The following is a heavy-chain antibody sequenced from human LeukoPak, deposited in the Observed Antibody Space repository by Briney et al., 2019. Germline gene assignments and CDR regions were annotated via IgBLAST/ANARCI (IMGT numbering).Heavy chain of an antibody. D-gene: IGHD6-13*01. CDR3: ARDSSSWYGSFDY. CDR2: ISSSSSTI. J-gene: IGHJ4*02. V-gene: IGHV3-48*01. CDR1: GFTFSSYS. Sequence: GGSLRLSCAASGFTFSSYSMNWVRQAPEKGLEWVSYISSSSSTIYYADSVKGRFTISRDNAKNSLYLQMNSLRAEDTAVYYCARDSSSWYGSFDYWGQGTLVTVSS.